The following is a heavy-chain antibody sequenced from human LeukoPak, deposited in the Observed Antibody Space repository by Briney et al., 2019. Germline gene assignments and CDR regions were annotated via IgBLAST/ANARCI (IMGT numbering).Heavy chain of an antibody. CDR2: ISWNSGSI. V-gene: IGHV3-9*01. CDR3: AKDMRKTYYDFWSGLFDY. J-gene: IGHJ4*02. CDR1: GFTFDDYA. Sequence: GRSLRLSCAASGFTFDDYAMHWVRQAPGKGLEWVSGISWNSGSIGYADSVKGRLTISRDNAKNSLYLQMNSLRAEDTALYYCAKDMRKTYYDFWSGLFDYWGQGTLVTVSS. D-gene: IGHD3-3*01.